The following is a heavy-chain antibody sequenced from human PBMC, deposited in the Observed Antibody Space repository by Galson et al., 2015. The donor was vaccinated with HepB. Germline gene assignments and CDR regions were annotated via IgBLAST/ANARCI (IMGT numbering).Heavy chain of an antibody. CDR2: ISGSGDNT. D-gene: IGHD5-24*01. Sequence: SLRLSCAASGFSFSNYAMSWVRQAPGEGLEWVSLISGSGDNTYYADSVKGRFTISRDNSKNTLYLHMNSLRAEDTAVYYCARDRGGYYYYYYMDVWGKGTTVTVSS. J-gene: IGHJ6*03. V-gene: IGHV3-23*01. CDR3: ARDRGGYYYYYYMDV. CDR1: GFSFSNYA.